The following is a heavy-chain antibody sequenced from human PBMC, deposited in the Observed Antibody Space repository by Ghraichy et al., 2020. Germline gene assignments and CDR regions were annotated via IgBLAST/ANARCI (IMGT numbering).Heavy chain of an antibody. CDR2: IRSKAYGGTA. D-gene: IGHD6-25*01. J-gene: IGHJ4*02. CDR1: GFTFGNDG. V-gene: IGHV3-49*03. CDR3: ARDFWRLLFNF. Sequence: GGSLRLSCAASGFTFGNDGMSWFRQAPGKGLEWVAFIRSKAYGGTAEYAASVKDRFIVSRDDCKSIAYLEMNNVKIEDTAVYYCARDFWRLLFNFWGQGTQVTVSS.